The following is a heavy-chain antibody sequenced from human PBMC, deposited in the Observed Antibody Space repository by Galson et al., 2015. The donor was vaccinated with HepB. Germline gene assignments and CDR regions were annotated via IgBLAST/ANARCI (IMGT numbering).Heavy chain of an antibody. D-gene: IGHD1-26*01. Sequence: SLRLSCAASGFTFSSYSMNWVRQAPGKGLEWVSYISSSSSTIYYADSVKGRFTISRDNAKNSLYLQMNSLRAEDTAVYYCARGPARSGAGGDYWGQGTLVTVSS. J-gene: IGHJ4*02. V-gene: IGHV3-48*01. CDR1: GFTFSSYS. CDR2: ISSSSSTI. CDR3: ARGPARSGAGGDY.